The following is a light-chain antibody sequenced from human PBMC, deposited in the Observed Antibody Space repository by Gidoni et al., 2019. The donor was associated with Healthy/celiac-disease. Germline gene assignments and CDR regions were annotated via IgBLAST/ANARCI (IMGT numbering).Light chain of an antibody. CDR2: DVS. Sequence: ALTQPASVSGSPGQSITISCTGTSSDVGGYNYVSWYQQHPGKAPKLMISDVSNRPSGVSNRFSGSKSGNTASLTISGLQAEDEADYYCSSYTSSSSVFGGGTKLTVL. CDR1: SSDVGGYNY. CDR3: SSYTSSSSV. V-gene: IGLV2-14*03. J-gene: IGLJ2*01.